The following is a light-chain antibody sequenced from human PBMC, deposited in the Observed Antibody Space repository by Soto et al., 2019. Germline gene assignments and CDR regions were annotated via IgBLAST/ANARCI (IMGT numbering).Light chain of an antibody. CDR1: SSNIGSNP. V-gene: IGLV1-44*01. J-gene: IGLJ3*02. CDR2: NNN. Sequence: QSVLTQPPSASGTPGRRVTISCSGSSSNIGSNPVNWYHQLPGTAPKLLIYNNNQRPSGVPDRFSGSKSGTSASLAISGLQSEDEADYYCATWDDSLNGWVFGGGTKLTV. CDR3: ATWDDSLNGWV.